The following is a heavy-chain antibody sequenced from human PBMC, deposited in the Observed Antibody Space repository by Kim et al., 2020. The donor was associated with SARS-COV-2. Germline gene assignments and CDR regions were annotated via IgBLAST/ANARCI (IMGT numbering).Heavy chain of an antibody. CDR3: ARERGNSYGFDY. CDR2: ISPIFGKA. Sequence: SVKVSCKASGGTFSNYVFSWVRQAPGQGLAWMGGISPIFGKANYAQKFQGRVTMTADDSTSTVFLELDSLRSDDTVVYYCARERGNSYGFDYWGQGTLVTVSS. CDR1: GGTFSNYV. J-gene: IGHJ4*02. D-gene: IGHD1-26*01. V-gene: IGHV1-69*13.